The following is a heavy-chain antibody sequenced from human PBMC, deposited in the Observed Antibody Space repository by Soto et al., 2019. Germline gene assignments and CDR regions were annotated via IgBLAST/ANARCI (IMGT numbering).Heavy chain of an antibody. CDR3: ARGGEVVVAATGEGGFGWFDP. CDR2: INHSGST. D-gene: IGHD2-15*01. CDR1: GGSFSGYY. V-gene: IGHV4-34*01. Sequence: QVQLQQWGAGLLKPSETLSLTCAVYGGSFSGYYWSWIRQPPGKGLEWIGEINHSGSTNYNPSLKSRVTISVDTPKNQFSLKLSSVTAADTAVYYCARGGEVVVAATGEGGFGWFDPWGQGTLVTVSS. J-gene: IGHJ5*02.